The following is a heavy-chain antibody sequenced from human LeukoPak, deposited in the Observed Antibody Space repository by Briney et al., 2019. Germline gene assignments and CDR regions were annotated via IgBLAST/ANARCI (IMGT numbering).Heavy chain of an antibody. CDR3: ARGTYYYGSGSYCGLYY. D-gene: IGHD3-10*01. V-gene: IGHV1-8*01. Sequence: ASVKVSCKASGYTFTSYDINWVRQATGQGLEWMGWMNPNSGNTGYAQTFQGRVTMTRNTSISTAYMELSSLRSEDTAVYYCARGTYYYGSGSYCGLYYWGQGTLVTVSS. CDR1: GYTFTSYD. J-gene: IGHJ4*02. CDR2: MNPNSGNT.